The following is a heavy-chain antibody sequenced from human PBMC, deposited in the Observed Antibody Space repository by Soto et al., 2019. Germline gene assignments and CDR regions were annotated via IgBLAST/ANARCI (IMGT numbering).Heavy chain of an antibody. Sequence: PGGSLRLSCAASGFTFSSYGMHWVRQAPGTGLEWVAVISYDGSNKYYADSVKGRFTISRDNSKNTLYLQMNSLRAEDTAVYYCAKGDGYNVGYYYYGRDVWGQGTTVTVS. CDR1: GFTFSSYG. D-gene: IGHD5-12*01. CDR2: ISYDGSNK. V-gene: IGHV3-30*18. CDR3: AKGDGYNVGYYYYGRDV. J-gene: IGHJ6*02.